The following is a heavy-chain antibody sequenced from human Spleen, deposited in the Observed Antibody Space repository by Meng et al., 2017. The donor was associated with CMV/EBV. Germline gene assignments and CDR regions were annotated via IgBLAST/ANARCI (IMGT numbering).Heavy chain of an antibody. CDR2: INNDGSDT. CDR3: ARSVGGFDY. D-gene: IGHD3-16*01. CDR1: GFIFSDYW. J-gene: IGHJ4*02. Sequence: GESLKISCAASGFIFSDYWMHWVRQVPGKGLVWVSHINNDGSDTTYVDSVKGRFTISRDNAKNTVSLQMNGLRAEDTAVYYCARSVGGFDYWGQGTPVTVSS. V-gene: IGHV3-74*01.